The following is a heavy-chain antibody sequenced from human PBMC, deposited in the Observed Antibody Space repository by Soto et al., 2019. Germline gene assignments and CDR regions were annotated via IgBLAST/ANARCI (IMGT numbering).Heavy chain of an antibody. Sequence: ASVKVSCKVSGYTLTEVSMHWVRQAPGKGLEWMGGFDPEDGETIYAQKFQGRVTMTEDTSTDTAYMELSSLRSEDTAVYYCAARTASYDFWSGYLPFTFDYWGQGTLVTVSS. V-gene: IGHV1-24*01. J-gene: IGHJ4*02. CDR2: FDPEDGET. CDR3: AARTASYDFWSGYLPFTFDY. D-gene: IGHD3-3*01. CDR1: GYTLTEVS.